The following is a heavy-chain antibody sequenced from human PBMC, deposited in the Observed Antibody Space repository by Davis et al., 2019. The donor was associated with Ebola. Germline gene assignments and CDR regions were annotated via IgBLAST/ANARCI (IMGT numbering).Heavy chain of an antibody. D-gene: IGHD1-7*01. CDR1: GGSFSGYY. J-gene: IGHJ3*02. CDR3: ARDVTGTTWYHAFDI. CDR2: IHPSGST. Sequence: SETLSLTCAVYGGSFSGYYWSWIRQPPGKGLEWIGEIHPSGSTDYNPSLKGRVTISVDTSKNQFSLKLSSVTAADAAVYYCARDVTGTTWYHAFDIWGQGTMVTVSS. V-gene: IGHV4-34*01.